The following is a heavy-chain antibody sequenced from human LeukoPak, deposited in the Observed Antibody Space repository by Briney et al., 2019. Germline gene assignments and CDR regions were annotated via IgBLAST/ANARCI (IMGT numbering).Heavy chain of an antibody. Sequence: PGGSLRLSCAASGFTFSTYSMNWVRQAPGKGLEWVSCISTRSTYIYYADSVKGRFTISRDNAKNSLYLQMNSLRAEDTAVYYCAKVASIAAAGEFGSWGQGTLVTVSS. V-gene: IGHV3-21*01. D-gene: IGHD6-13*01. CDR2: ISTRSTYI. CDR1: GFTFSTYS. J-gene: IGHJ4*02. CDR3: AKVASIAAAGEFGS.